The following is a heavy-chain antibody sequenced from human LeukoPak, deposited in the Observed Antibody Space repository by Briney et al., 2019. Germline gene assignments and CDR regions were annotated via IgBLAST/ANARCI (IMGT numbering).Heavy chain of an antibody. Sequence: GGSLRLSCAASGFTFSSYSMNWVRQAPGKGLEWVSSMSSGSSYIYYADSVRGRFTISRDNAKNSLYLLMNSLRVEDTAVYYCARAIRGSAVDTGDRWGQGTLVTVSS. CDR1: GFTFSSYS. CDR3: ARAIRGSAVDTGDR. V-gene: IGHV3-21*01. D-gene: IGHD3-10*01. CDR2: MSSGSSYI. J-gene: IGHJ4*02.